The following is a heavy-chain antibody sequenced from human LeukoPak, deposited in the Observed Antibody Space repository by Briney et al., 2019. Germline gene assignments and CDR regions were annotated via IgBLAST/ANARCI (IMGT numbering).Heavy chain of an antibody. D-gene: IGHD3-9*01. CDR2: INSDGINT. Sequence: PGGSLRLSCAASGFTFSNYWMHWVRQAPGKGLVWVSRINSDGINTSYADSVKGRFTISRDNAKNSLYLQMNSLGAEDTALYYCARHFGWLTRYFDYWGQGTLVTVSS. J-gene: IGHJ4*02. V-gene: IGHV3-74*01. CDR1: GFTFSNYW. CDR3: ARHFGWLTRYFDY.